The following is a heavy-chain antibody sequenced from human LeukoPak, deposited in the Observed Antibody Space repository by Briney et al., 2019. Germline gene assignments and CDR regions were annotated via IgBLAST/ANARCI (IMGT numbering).Heavy chain of an antibody. D-gene: IGHD6-13*01. Sequence: PGGSLRLSCAASGFTFSSYEMNWVRQAPGKGLEWVSYISSSGSTIYYADSVKGRFTISRDNAKNSLYLQMNSLRAEDTAVYYCARARTIAATGTYRRKYFDYWGQGTLVTVSS. CDR1: GFTFSSYE. V-gene: IGHV3-48*03. CDR2: ISSSGSTI. CDR3: ARARTIAATGTYRRKYFDY. J-gene: IGHJ4*02.